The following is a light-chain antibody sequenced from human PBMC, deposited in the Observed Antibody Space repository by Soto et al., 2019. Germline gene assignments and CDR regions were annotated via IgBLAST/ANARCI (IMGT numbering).Light chain of an antibody. CDR3: QQRSDWPPRVT. CDR1: QSVTSY. CDR2: DAS. Sequence: EIVLTQSPATLSLSPGERATLSCRASQSVTSYLAWYQQKPGQAPRLLIYDASNRATGIPARFSGSGSGTDFTLPISSLEPEDFALYYCQQRSDWPPRVTFGGGTKVEIK. J-gene: IGKJ4*01. V-gene: IGKV3-11*01.